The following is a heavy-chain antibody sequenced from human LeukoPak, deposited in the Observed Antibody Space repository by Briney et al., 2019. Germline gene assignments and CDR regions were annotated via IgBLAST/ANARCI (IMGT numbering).Heavy chain of an antibody. Sequence: GGSLRLSCAASGFTFSSYGMHWVRQAPGKGLEWVAVIWYDGSNKYYADSVKGRFTISRDNSKNTLYLQMNSLRAEDTAVYYCAKDSRLWGYYDSSGGFGYWGQGTLVTVSS. CDR3: AKDSRLWGYYDSSGGFGY. CDR1: GFTFSSYG. V-gene: IGHV3-33*06. CDR2: IWYDGSNK. J-gene: IGHJ4*02. D-gene: IGHD3-22*01.